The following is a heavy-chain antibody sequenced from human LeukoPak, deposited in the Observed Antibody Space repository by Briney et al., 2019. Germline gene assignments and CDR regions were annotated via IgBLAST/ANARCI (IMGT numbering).Heavy chain of an antibody. CDR1: GYSFTNYW. CDR2: IFPRTSET. V-gene: IGHV5-51*01. Sequence: GESLKISCKGSGYSFTNYWIGWVRQMPGKGLEWMGIIFPRTSETKYSPSFQGQVIISVDKSISTAYLQWNSLKASDTAMYFCARPEYGASDYWGQGTLVTASS. D-gene: IGHD4-17*01. CDR3: ARPEYGASDY. J-gene: IGHJ4*02.